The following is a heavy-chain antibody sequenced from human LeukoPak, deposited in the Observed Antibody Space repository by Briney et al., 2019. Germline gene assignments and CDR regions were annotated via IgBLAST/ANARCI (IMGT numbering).Heavy chain of an antibody. CDR1: GFTFSSYW. CDR2: IKQDGSEK. D-gene: IGHD2-21*01. J-gene: IGHJ6*02. Sequence: GGSLRLSCAASGFTFSSYWMSWVRQAPGKGLEWVANIKQDGSEKFYVDSVKGRFTISRDNAKNSLYLQMNSLRAEDTAVYYCAGYCGGDCYGMDVWGQGTTVTVS. V-gene: IGHV3-7*01. CDR3: AGYCGGDCYGMDV.